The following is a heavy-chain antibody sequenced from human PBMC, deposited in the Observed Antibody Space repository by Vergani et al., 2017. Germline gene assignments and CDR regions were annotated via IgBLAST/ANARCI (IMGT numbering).Heavy chain of an antibody. CDR1: GGTFSSYA. CDR3: ARVHVRDGYNYRKGDLEY. Sequence: QVQLVQSGAEVKKPGSSVKVSCKASGGTFSSYAISWVRQAPGQGLEWMGGIIPIFGTANYAQKFQGRVTITADESTSTAYMELSSLRSEDTAVYYCARVHVRDGYNYRKGDLEYWGQGTLVTVSS. D-gene: IGHD5-24*01. V-gene: IGHV1-69*01. J-gene: IGHJ4*02. CDR2: IIPIFGTA.